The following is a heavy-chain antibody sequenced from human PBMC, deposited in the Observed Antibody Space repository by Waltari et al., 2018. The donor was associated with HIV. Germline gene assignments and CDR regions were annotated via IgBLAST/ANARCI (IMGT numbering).Heavy chain of an antibody. J-gene: IGHJ3*01. V-gene: IGHV1-69*01. D-gene: IGHD2-15*01. CDR1: GGGFGSYT. Sequence: QVQLVQSGAEMKMPESSVKVSCKASGGGFGSYTISWVRQAPGQGLEWTGGIIPKFGATHFAQKFQGRVTISADESTSTVYLELTSLRSDDTAVYYCARGGCSGRTCYSKSFDLWGQGTKVTVSS. CDR2: IIPKFGAT. CDR3: ARGGCSGRTCYSKSFDL.